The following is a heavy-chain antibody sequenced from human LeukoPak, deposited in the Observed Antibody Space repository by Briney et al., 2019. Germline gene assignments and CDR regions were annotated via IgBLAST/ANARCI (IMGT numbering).Heavy chain of an antibody. D-gene: IGHD1-26*01. J-gene: IGHJ4*02. V-gene: IGHV3-30*18. Sequence: VQPGRSLRLSCAASGFTFSSYGMHWVRQAPGKGLEWVAVISYDGSNKYYADSVKGRFTISRDNSKNTLYLQMNSLRAEDTAVYYCAKDRSYYGPFDYWGQGTLVIVSS. CDR3: AKDRSYYGPFDY. CDR2: ISYDGSNK. CDR1: GFTFSSYG.